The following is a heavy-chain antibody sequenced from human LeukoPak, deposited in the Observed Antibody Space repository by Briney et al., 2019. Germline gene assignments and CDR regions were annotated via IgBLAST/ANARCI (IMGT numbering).Heavy chain of an antibody. CDR3: ARVAPNYGDYLDY. D-gene: IGHD4-17*01. CDR2: INPNSGGT. V-gene: IGHV1-2*02. CDR1: GYTFTGYY. J-gene: IGHJ4*02. Sequence: VASVKVSCKACGYTFTGYYMHWVRQAPGQGLEWMGWINPNSGGTNYAQKFQGRVTMTRDTSISTAYMELSRLRSDDTAVYYCARVAPNYGDYLDYWGQGTLVTVSS.